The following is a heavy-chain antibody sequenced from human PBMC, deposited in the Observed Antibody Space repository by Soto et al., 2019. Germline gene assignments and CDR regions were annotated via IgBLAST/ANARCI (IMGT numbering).Heavy chain of an antibody. D-gene: IGHD2-2*01. CDR1: GGTFSSYA. CDR2: IIPIFGTA. J-gene: IGHJ6*02. Sequence: QVQLVQSGAEVKKPGSSVKVSCKASGGTFSSYAISWVGQAPGQGLEWMGGIIPIFGTANYAQKFQGRVTITADESTSTAYMELSSLRSEDTAVYYCARDFRSTSSNYYYGMDVWGQGTTVTVSS. CDR3: ARDFRSTSSNYYYGMDV. V-gene: IGHV1-69*01.